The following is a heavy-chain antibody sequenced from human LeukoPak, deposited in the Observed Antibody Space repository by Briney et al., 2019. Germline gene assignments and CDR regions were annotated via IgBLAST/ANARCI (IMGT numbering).Heavy chain of an antibody. Sequence: PGGSLRLSCTASGFTFSDFHMSWIRQAPGKGLEWVSHISGSGYAIHHPGSVKGRFTISRDNAKNSLYLQMNSLRVEDSAVYYCARLSGTYSRGGDHWGQGTLVTVSS. V-gene: IGHV3-11*01. CDR3: ARLSGTYSRGGDH. J-gene: IGHJ4*02. CDR1: GFTFSDFH. CDR2: ISGSGYAI. D-gene: IGHD1-26*01.